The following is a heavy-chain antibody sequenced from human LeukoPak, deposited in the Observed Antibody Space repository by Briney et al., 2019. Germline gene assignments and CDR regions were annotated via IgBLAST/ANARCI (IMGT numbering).Heavy chain of an antibody. V-gene: IGHV1-69*13. CDR3: ARCFDMGTDAFDI. D-gene: IGHD5-18*01. Sequence: SVKVSCKASGGTFSSYAISRVRQAPGQGLEWMGGIIPIFGTANYAQKFQGRVTITADESTSTAYMELSSLRSEDTAVYYCARCFDMGTDAFDIWGQGTMVTVSS. CDR1: GGTFSSYA. CDR2: IIPIFGTA. J-gene: IGHJ3*02.